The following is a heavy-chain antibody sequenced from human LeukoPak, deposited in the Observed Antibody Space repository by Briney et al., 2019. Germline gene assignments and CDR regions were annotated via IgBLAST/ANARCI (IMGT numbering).Heavy chain of an antibody. CDR1: GGSFSGYY. CDR2: INHSGST. Sequence: PSETLSLTCAVYGGSFSGYYWSWIRQPPGKGLEWIGEINHSGSTNYNPSLKSRVTISVDTSKNQFSLKLSSVTAADTAVYYCARIPHRIAARPRFDYWGQGTLVTVSS. D-gene: IGHD6-6*01. V-gene: IGHV4-34*01. CDR3: ARIPHRIAARPRFDY. J-gene: IGHJ4*02.